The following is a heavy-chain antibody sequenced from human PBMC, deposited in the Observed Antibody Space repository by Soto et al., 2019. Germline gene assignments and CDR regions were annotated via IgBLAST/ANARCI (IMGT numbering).Heavy chain of an antibody. CDR2: INDSGGST. D-gene: IGHD3-3*01. CDR3: AKSITISPNWFDP. J-gene: IGHJ5*02. V-gene: IGHV3-23*01. Sequence: GGSLRLSCAASGFTFSSYAMSWVRQAPGKGLEWVSTINDSGGSTYYIDSVKGRFTISRDNSKNTLYLQMNSLRADDTAVYYCAKSITISPNWFDPWGQGTLVTVSS. CDR1: GFTFSSYA.